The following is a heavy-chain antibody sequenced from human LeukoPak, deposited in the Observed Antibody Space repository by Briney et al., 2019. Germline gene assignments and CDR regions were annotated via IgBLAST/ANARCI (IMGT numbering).Heavy chain of an antibody. J-gene: IGHJ5*02. CDR1: GFTFSSYS. D-gene: IGHD3-16*01. CDR2: ISSSSSYI. CDR3: ARGYAGGGFDP. V-gene: IGHV3-21*01. Sequence: GGSLRLSCAASGFTFSSYSMNWVRQAPGKGLEWVSSISSSSSYIYYADSVKGRFTISRDNAKNSLHLQMNSLRAEDTAVYYCARGYAGGGFDPWGQGTLVTVSS.